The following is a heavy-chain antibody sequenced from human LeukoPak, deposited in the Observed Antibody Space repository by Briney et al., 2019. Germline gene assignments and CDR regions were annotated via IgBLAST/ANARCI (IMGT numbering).Heavy chain of an antibody. D-gene: IGHD3-10*01. J-gene: IGHJ4*02. CDR2: IKQDGSEK. CDR3: ARDSRGAFDY. CDR1: GFTFSSYW. Sequence: GGSLRLSCAASGFTFSSYWISWVRQAPGKGLEWVANIKQDGSEKYYVDSVKGRFTISRDNAKNSLYLQMNSLRAEDTAVYYCARDSRGAFDYWGQGTLVTVSS. V-gene: IGHV3-7*01.